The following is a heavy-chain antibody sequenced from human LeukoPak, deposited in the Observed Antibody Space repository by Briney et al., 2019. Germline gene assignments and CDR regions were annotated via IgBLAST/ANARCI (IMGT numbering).Heavy chain of an antibody. CDR1: GGTFSSYA. CDR3: ASPTNSGGSWHNY. J-gene: IGHJ4*02. CDR2: IIPIFGTA. D-gene: IGHD6-13*01. V-gene: IGHV1-69*05. Sequence: ASVNVSCKASGGTFSSYAISWVRQAPGQGLEWMGRIIPIFGTANYAQKFQGRVTITTDESTSTAYMELSSLRSGDTAVYYCASPTNSGGSWHNYWGQGTLVTVSS.